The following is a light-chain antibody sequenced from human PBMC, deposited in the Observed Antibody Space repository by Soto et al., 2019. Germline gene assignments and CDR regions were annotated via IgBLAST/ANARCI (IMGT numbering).Light chain of an antibody. CDR3: QQYDNYSWT. Sequence: DIQLTQSPSTLSVSVGDRVTITCRASQSIRYALAWYQQEPGKAPKVLVYDASILASGVSSRFSGSGSGTEFTLTISGLRPDDFVEYYCQQYDNYSWTFGQGTKV. V-gene: IGKV1-5*01. CDR1: QSIRYA. CDR2: DAS. J-gene: IGKJ1*01.